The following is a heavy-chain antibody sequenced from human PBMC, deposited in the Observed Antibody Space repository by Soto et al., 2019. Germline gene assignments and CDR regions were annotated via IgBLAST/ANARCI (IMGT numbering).Heavy chain of an antibody. CDR1: GGSISSYY. D-gene: IGHD3-3*01. CDR2: IYYSGST. Sequence: SETLSLTCTVSGGSISSYYWSWIRQPPGKGLEGTGYIYYSGSTNYNPSLKSRVTISVDTSKNQFSLKLSSVTAADTAVYYCARSPITYDFWSGYPPDYYYYGMDVWGQGTTVTVSS. CDR3: ARSPITYDFWSGYPPDYYYYGMDV. J-gene: IGHJ6*02. V-gene: IGHV4-59*01.